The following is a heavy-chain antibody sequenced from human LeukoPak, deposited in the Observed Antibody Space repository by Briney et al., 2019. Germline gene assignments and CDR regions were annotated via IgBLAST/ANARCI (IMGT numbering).Heavy chain of an antibody. CDR2: IYYSGST. Sequence: SETLSLTCTVSGGSISSYYWSWIRQPPGKGLEWIGYIYYSGSTNCNPSLKSRVTISVDTSKNQFSLKLSSVTAADTAVYYCASNIVEMATLGAFDIWGQGTMVTVSS. D-gene: IGHD5-24*01. J-gene: IGHJ3*02. CDR1: GGSISSYY. V-gene: IGHV4-59*08. CDR3: ASNIVEMATLGAFDI.